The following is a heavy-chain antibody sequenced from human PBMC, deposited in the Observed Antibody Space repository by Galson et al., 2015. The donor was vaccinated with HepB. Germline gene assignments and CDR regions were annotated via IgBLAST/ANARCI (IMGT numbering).Heavy chain of an antibody. J-gene: IGHJ3*02. Sequence: SLRLSCAASGFTFSSYSMNWVRQAPGKGLEWVSSISSSSSYIYYADSVKGRFTTSRDNAKNSLYLQMNSLRAEDTAVYYCAMAETYYDFWSGYNHAFDIWGQGTMVTVSS. V-gene: IGHV3-21*01. D-gene: IGHD3-3*01. CDR3: AMAETYYDFWSGYNHAFDI. CDR2: ISSSSSYI. CDR1: GFTFSSYS.